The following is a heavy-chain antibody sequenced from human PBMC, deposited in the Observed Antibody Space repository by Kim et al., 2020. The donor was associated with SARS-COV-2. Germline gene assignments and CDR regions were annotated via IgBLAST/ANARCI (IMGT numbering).Heavy chain of an antibody. CDR1: GFTFSDYY. Sequence: LSLTCAASGFTFSDYYMSWIRQAPGKVLEWVSYISSSGSTIYYADSVKGRFTISRDNAKNSLYLQMNSLRAEDTAVYYCARDEGITMVRGVITNYYYYYGMDVWGQGTTVTVSS. D-gene: IGHD3-10*01. V-gene: IGHV3-11*01. CDR3: ARDEGITMVRGVITNYYYYYGMDV. CDR2: ISSSGSTI. J-gene: IGHJ6*02.